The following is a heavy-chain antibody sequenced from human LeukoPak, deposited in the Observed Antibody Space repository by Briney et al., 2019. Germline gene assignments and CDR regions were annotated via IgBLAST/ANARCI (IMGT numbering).Heavy chain of an antibody. J-gene: IGHJ5*02. V-gene: IGHV1-2*02. Sequence: ASVKVSCKASGYTFTGYYMHWVRPAPGQGLEWMGWINPNSGGTNYAQKFQGRVTMTRDTSISTAYMELSRLRSDDTAVYYCARGSTEGYSSSRGGWFDPWGQGTLVTVSS. CDR1: GYTFTGYY. CDR3: ARGSTEGYSSSRGGWFDP. D-gene: IGHD6-13*01. CDR2: INPNSGGT.